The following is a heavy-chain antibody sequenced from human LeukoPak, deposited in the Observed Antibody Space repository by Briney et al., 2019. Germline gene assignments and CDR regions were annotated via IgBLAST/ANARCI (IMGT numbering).Heavy chain of an antibody. CDR2: IYPGDSDT. CDR1: GYSFTSYW. J-gene: IGHJ6*03. V-gene: IGHV5-51*01. Sequence: GESLKISCKGSGYSFTSYWIGWARQMPGKGLEWMGIIYPGDSDTRYSPSFQGQVTISADKSISTAYLQWSSLKASDTAMYYCARNPTQGRDYYYYYMDVWGKGTTVTVSS. CDR3: ARNPTQGRDYYYYYMDV. D-gene: IGHD2-15*01.